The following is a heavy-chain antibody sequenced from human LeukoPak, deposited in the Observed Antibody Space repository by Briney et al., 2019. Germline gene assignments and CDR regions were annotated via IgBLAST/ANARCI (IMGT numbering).Heavy chain of an antibody. CDR3: ARDGAGYSSGWYMVY. CDR1: GFTFSSYG. V-gene: IGHV3-33*01. D-gene: IGHD6-19*01. CDR2: IWYDGSNK. Sequence: GGSLRLSCAASGFTFSSYGMHWVRQAPGKGLEWVAVIWYDGSNKYYADSVKGRFTISRDNSKNTLYLQMNSLRAEDTAVYYCARDGAGYSSGWYMVYWGQGTLVTVSS. J-gene: IGHJ4*02.